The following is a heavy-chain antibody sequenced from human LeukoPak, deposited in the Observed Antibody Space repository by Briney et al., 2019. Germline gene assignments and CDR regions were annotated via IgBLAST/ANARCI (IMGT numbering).Heavy chain of an antibody. V-gene: IGHV4-61*05. CDR2: IYYSGST. J-gene: IGHJ4*02. CDR1: GGSISSTSYY. CDR3: ARHPSYSSSSHFDY. Sequence: SETLTLTCTVSGGSISSTSYYWSWIRQPPGKGLEWIGYIYYSGSTKYNPSLKSRVTISVDTSKNQFSLKLSSVTASDTAVYYCARHPSYSSSSHFDYWGQGTLVTVSS. D-gene: IGHD6-6*01.